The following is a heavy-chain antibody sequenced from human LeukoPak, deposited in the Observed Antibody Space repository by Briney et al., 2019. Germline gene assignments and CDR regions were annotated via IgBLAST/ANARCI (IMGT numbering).Heavy chain of an antibody. D-gene: IGHD3-22*01. CDR2: IYYSGST. CDR3: ARLSGYSSGHYYSDY. V-gene: IGHV4-31*03. J-gene: IGHJ4*02. Sequence: SETLSLTCTVSGGSISSGGYYWSWIRQHPGKGLEWIGYIYYSGSTYYNPSLKSRVTISVDTSKNQFPLKLSSVTAADTAVYYCARLSGYSSGHYYSDYWGQGTLVTVSS. CDR1: GGSISSGGYY.